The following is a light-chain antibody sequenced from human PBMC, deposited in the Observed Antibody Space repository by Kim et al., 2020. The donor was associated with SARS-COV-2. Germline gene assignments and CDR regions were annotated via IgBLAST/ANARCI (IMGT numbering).Light chain of an antibody. CDR2: KAS. V-gene: IGKV1-5*03. J-gene: IGKJ1*01. CDR3: QQYNSYWT. CDR1: QSISNW. Sequence: DIQMTQSPSTLSASVGDSVTITCRASQSISNWLAWYQQKPGKAPKLLIYKASSLESGVPSRFSGSGSGTEFTLTISSLQPDDFATYSCQQYNSYWTFGQGTKVDIK.